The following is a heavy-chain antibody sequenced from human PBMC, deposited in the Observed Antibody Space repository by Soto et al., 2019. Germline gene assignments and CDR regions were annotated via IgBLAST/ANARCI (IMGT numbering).Heavy chain of an antibody. Sequence: EVQLLDSGGGLVQPGGSLRISCEASGFTFSSSAMTWVRQAPGKGLEWVSRISAAGDVTDYVGSVQGRFTISRDNSKNNLYLQMDSLRVEDTAVYYCAKDSGHSGSLCDYWGQGTLVTVSS. J-gene: IGHJ4*02. CDR1: GFTFSSSA. CDR3: AKDSGHSGSLCDY. CDR2: ISAAGDVT. V-gene: IGHV3-23*01. D-gene: IGHD6-13*01.